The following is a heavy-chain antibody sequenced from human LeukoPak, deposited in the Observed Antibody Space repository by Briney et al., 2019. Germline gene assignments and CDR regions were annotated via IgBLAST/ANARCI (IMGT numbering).Heavy chain of an antibody. CDR2: ISGSGGST. J-gene: IGHJ4*02. V-gene: IGHV3-23*01. Sequence: LPGGSLRLSCAASGFTFSSYAMSWVRQAPGKGLEWVSAISGSGGSTYYADSVKGRFTISRDNSKNTPYLQMNSLRAEDTAVYYCAKDNGDYEAPVDYWGQGTLVTVSS. CDR1: GFTFSSYA. D-gene: IGHD4-17*01. CDR3: AKDNGDYEAPVDY.